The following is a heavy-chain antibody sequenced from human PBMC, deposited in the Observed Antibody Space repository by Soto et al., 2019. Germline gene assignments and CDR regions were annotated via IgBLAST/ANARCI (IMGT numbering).Heavy chain of an antibody. D-gene: IGHD2-21*02. CDR1: GVSITDYS. Sequence: PSATLSLTCTVSGVSITDYSWVWIRQPAGKGLEWIGRIFSSGSTNYNPSLKGRITMSLDTSKNQFSLKLNSATATDTAVYFCARDQGVVVTADNWFDPWGQGILVTVSS. J-gene: IGHJ5*02. CDR3: ARDQGVVVTADNWFDP. CDR2: IFSSGST. V-gene: IGHV4-4*07.